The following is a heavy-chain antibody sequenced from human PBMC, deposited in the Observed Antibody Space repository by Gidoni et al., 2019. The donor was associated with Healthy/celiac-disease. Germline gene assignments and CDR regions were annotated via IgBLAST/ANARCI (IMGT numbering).Heavy chain of an antibody. CDR3: ARGSGLNRLLFSEYYMDV. V-gene: IGHV1-8*01. CDR2: MKPNSGNT. D-gene: IGHD2-2*01. Sequence: GQSGAEVKKPGASLKVSCKASGYTFPSYEINWVRQANGQGREWMGWMKPNSGNTGYAQKFPGRVTMTRNNSISTAHMELIRLRAADTAVSHSARGSGLNRLLFSEYYMDVWGKGTTVTVSS. CDR1: GYTFPSYE. J-gene: IGHJ6*03.